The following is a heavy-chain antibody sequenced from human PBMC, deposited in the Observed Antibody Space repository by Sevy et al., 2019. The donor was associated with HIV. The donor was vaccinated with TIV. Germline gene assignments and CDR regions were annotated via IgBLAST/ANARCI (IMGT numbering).Heavy chain of an antibody. CDR2: IISSGGST. D-gene: IGHD3-3*01. J-gene: IGHJ4*02. Sequence: GGSLRLSCAASGLTFSSYAMSWVRQAPGKRLEWVSSIISSGGSTYYTDSVKGRFTVSRDNSKNTLYLQINRLRAEDTAVYYCAKHSYDFWSGYDYWGQGTLVTVSS. V-gene: IGHV3-23*01. CDR3: AKHSYDFWSGYDY. CDR1: GLTFSSYA.